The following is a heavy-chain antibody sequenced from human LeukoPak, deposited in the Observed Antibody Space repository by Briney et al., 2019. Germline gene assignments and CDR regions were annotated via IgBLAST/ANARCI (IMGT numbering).Heavy chain of an antibody. Sequence: GGSLRLSCAASGFTFSNAWMGWVRQAPGKGLEWVGRIKSKTDGGTTDYAAPVKGRFTISRDDSKNTLYLQMNSLKTEDTAVYYCTTDGRSKYCSSTSCYYYYYMDVWGKGTTVTVSS. V-gene: IGHV3-15*01. CDR3: TTDGRSKYCSSTSCYYYYYMDV. J-gene: IGHJ6*03. CDR2: IKSKTDGGTT. CDR1: GFTFSNAW. D-gene: IGHD2-2*01.